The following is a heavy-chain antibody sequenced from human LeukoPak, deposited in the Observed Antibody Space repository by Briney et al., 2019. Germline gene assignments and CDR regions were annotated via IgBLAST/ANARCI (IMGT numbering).Heavy chain of an antibody. D-gene: IGHD6-13*01. V-gene: IGHV4-34*01. Sequence: SETLSLTCAVYGGSFSGYSWSWIRQPPGKGLEWIGEINHSGSTNYNPSLKSRVTISVDTSKNQFSLKLSSVTAADTAVYYCARHSLFRSSWFNIDYWGQGTLVTVSS. J-gene: IGHJ4*02. CDR2: INHSGST. CDR1: GGSFSGYS. CDR3: ARHSLFRSSWFNIDY.